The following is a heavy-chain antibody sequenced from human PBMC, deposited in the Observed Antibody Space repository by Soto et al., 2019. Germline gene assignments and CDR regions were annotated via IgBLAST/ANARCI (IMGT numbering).Heavy chain of an antibody. D-gene: IGHD2-2*01. V-gene: IGHV4-59*01. CDR1: GGSISSYC. CDR3: ARDSPARASVYPLSPTYYYYVMDV. CDR2: IYYNGST. J-gene: IGHJ6*02. Sequence: QVQLQESAPGLVKPSETLSLTCTVSGGSISSYCWSWIRQPPGKGMEWIGYIYYNGSTNYNPTLKSRVTIAGDTTKNHFYLKISSVTAADTTVYYCARDSPARASVYPLSPTYYYYVMDVWGQGTTVTVSS.